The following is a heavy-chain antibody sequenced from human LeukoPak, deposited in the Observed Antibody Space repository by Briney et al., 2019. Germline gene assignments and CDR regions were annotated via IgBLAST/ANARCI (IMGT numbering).Heavy chain of an antibody. V-gene: IGHV3-23*01. CDR1: GFTFSNYA. CDR3: AKDVRVGGGGMDV. D-gene: IGHD1-26*01. J-gene: IGHJ6*02. Sequence: GGPLRLSCAASGFTFSNYAMNWVRQAPGKGLEWVSLISGSGVNTYYADSVKGRFTISRDTSKNTVSLQMNSLGGEDTAVYYCAKDVRVGGGGMDVWGQGTPVTVSS. CDR2: ISGSGVNT.